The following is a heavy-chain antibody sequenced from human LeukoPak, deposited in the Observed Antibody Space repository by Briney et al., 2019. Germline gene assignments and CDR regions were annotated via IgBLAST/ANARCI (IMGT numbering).Heavy chain of an antibody. CDR2: IYYSGST. Sequence: PSETLSLTCAVSGYSISSGDYWGWIRQPPGKGLEWIGSIYYSGSTYYNPSLQSRVTITVDTSKNQFSLKLSSVTTAHTAVYYCARSGPSGDAFDIWGQGTMVTVSS. V-gene: IGHV4-38-2*01. CDR1: GYSISSGDY. J-gene: IGHJ3*02. D-gene: IGHD5-12*01. CDR3: ARSGPSGDAFDI.